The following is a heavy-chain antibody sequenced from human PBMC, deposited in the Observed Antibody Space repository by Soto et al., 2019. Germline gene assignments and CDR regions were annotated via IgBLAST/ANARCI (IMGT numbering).Heavy chain of an antibody. Sequence: SVKVSCKACGGTFSSYAISWVRQAPGQGLEWMGGIIPIFGTANYAQKFQGRVTITADESTSTAYMELSSLRSEDTAVYYCARDLGRSGWAGDYWGQGTLVTVSS. CDR1: GGTFSSYA. J-gene: IGHJ4*02. CDR2: IIPIFGTA. CDR3: ARDLGRSGWAGDY. V-gene: IGHV1-69*13. D-gene: IGHD6-19*01.